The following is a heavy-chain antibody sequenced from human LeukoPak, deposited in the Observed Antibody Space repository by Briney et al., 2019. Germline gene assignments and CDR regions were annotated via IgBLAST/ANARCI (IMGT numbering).Heavy chain of an antibody. Sequence: ASVKVSCKASGYTFTGYYMHWVRQAPGQGLEWMGWINPNSGGTNYAQKFQGRVTMNRDTSISTAYMELSRLRSDDTAVYYCARRGVSWGATYYFDYWGQGTLVTVSS. D-gene: IGHD7-27*01. J-gene: IGHJ4*02. CDR1: GYTFTGYY. CDR3: ARRGVSWGATYYFDY. V-gene: IGHV1-2*02. CDR2: INPNSGGT.